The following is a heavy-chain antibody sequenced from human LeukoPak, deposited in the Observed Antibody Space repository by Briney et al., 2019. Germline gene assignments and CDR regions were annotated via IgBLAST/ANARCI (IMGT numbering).Heavy chain of an antibody. Sequence: GGSLRLSRAASGFTFSSYGMHWVRQAPGKGLEWVAVISYDGSNKYYADSVKGRFTISRDNSKNTLYLQMNSLRAEDTAVYYCAKDTYGSGSYYYFDYWGQGTLVTVSS. J-gene: IGHJ4*02. D-gene: IGHD3-10*01. CDR3: AKDTYGSGSYYYFDY. V-gene: IGHV3-30*18. CDR2: ISYDGSNK. CDR1: GFTFSSYG.